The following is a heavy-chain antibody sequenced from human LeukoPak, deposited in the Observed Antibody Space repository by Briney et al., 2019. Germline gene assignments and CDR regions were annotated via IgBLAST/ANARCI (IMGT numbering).Heavy chain of an antibody. CDR1: GFSFSSKA. V-gene: IGHV3-23*01. D-gene: IGHD3-22*01. CDR2: IINSGGST. CDR3: ARALYYYDSSGYSNWFDP. Sequence: GGSLRLSCAASGFSFSSKAMSWVRQAPGKGLERVSAIINSGGSTYYADSVKGRFTISRDNSKNTLYLQMNSLRAEDMAVYYCARALYYYDSSGYSNWFDPWGQGTLVTVSS. J-gene: IGHJ5*02.